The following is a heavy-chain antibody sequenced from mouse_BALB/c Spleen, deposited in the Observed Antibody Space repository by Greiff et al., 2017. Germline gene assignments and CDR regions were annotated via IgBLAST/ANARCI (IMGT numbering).Heavy chain of an antibody. CDR2: INPGSSTI. CDR3: ARHYDYDEWYFDV. CDR1: GFDFSRYW. D-gene: IGHD2-4*01. Sequence: DVMLVESGGGLVQPGGSLNLSCAASGFDFSRYWMSWARQAPGKGQEWIGEINPGSSTINYTPSLKDKFIISRDNAKNTLYLQMSKVRSEDTALYYCARHYDYDEWYFDVWGAGTTVTVSS. J-gene: IGHJ1*01. V-gene: IGHV4-2*02.